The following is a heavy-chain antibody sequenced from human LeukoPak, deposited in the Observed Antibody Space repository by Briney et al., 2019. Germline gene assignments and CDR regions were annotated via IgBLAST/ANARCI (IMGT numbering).Heavy chain of an antibody. J-gene: IGHJ4*02. V-gene: IGHV3-21*06. CDR2: IIGSGSST. D-gene: IGHD2-15*01. CDR1: GFTFSSYG. CDR3: ARGWSADYFDY. Sequence: GGSLRLSCAASGFTFSSYGMSWVRQAPGKGLEWVSVIIGSGSSTYYADSVKGRFTISRDNAKNSLYLQMNSLRAEDTAVYYCARGWSADYFDYWGQGILVTVSS.